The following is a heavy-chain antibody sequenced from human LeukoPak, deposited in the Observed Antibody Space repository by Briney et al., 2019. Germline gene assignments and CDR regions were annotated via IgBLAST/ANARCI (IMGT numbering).Heavy chain of an antibody. J-gene: IGHJ6*02. CDR1: GYTFTGYY. CDR3: ATLPNPYRSWIQLWLPPLYGMDV. D-gene: IGHD5-18*01. V-gene: IGHV1-2*02. CDR2: INPNSGGT. Sequence: ASVKVSFKASGYTFTGYYMHWVRQAPGQGLEWMGWINPNSGGTNYAQKFQGRVTMTRDTSISTAYMELSWLRSEDTAVYYCATLPNPYRSWIQLWLPPLYGMDVWGQGTTVTVSS.